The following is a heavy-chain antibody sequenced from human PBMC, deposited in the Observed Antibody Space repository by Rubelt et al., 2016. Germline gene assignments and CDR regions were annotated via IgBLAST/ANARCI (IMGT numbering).Heavy chain of an antibody. CDR1: GGSFSGHH. D-gene: IGHD5-18*01. J-gene: IGHJ5*02. CDR2: INHSGAKGGGTT. Sequence: QVHLPQWGAGLLKPSETLSLTCAVYGGSFSGHHWSWIRQSPGKGLEWIGEINHSGAKGGGTTNYNPSLKSRVTISVDTSKNRLSRRLSSGTAADTAVYYWAGVGGYSYGQGWFDPWGQGTLVTVSS. CDR3: AGVGGYSYGQGWFDP. V-gene: IGHV4-34*01.